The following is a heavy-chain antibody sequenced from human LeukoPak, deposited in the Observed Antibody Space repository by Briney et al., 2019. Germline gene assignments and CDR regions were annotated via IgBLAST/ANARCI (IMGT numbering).Heavy chain of an antibody. V-gene: IGHV4-59*01. J-gene: IGHJ6*03. CDR1: GGSISSYY. Sequence: SETLSLTCTVSGGSISSYYWNWIRQPPGKGLEWIGYIYYSGSTNYNSSLKSRVIISVDTSKNLFSLKLSSVTAADTAVYYCARLHYDILTGYSIYYYYYMDVWGKGTTVTVSS. D-gene: IGHD3-9*01. CDR2: IYYSGST. CDR3: ARLHYDILTGYSIYYYYYMDV.